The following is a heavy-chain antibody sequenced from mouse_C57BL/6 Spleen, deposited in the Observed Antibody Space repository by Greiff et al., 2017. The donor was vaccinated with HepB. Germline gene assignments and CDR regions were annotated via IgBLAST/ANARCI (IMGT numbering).Heavy chain of an antibody. D-gene: IGHD1-1*01. J-gene: IGHJ3*01. Sequence: EVQLQESGPELVKPGDSVKISCKASGYSFTGYFMNWVMQSHGKSLEWIGRINPYNGDTFYNQKFKGKATLTVDKSSSTAHMELRSLTSEDSAVYYCAREGGGSSSWFAYWGQGTLVTVSA. CDR1: GYSFTGYF. V-gene: IGHV1-20*01. CDR2: INPYNGDT. CDR3: AREGGGSSSWFAY.